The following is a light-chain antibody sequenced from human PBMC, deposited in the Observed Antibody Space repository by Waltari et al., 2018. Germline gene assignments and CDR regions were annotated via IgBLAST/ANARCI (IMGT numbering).Light chain of an antibody. CDR2: DVN. J-gene: IGLJ3*02. CDR1: STDVGGYAY. Sequence: QSALTQPASVSGSPGPTLTISCPGGSTDVGGYAYFSCFQQPPGPAPKLIIYDVNIRPSGISARFSGSKSGNTASLTISGLQADDESDYHCSSYTSSNTWVFGGGTRLTVL. V-gene: IGLV2-14*03. CDR3: SSYTSSNTWV.